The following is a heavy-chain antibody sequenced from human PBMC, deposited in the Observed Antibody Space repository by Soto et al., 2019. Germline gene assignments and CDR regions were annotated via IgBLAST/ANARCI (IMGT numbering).Heavy chain of an antibody. V-gene: IGHV3-21*01. D-gene: IGHD6-13*01. CDR1: GFTFSSYS. Sequence: GGSLRLSCAASGFTFSSYSMNWVRQAPGKGLEWVSSISSSSSYIYYADSVKGRFTISRDNAKNSLYLQMNSLRAEDTAVYYCASIAAAGKGAFDIWGQGTMVTVSS. J-gene: IGHJ3*02. CDR2: ISSSSSYI. CDR3: ASIAAAGKGAFDI.